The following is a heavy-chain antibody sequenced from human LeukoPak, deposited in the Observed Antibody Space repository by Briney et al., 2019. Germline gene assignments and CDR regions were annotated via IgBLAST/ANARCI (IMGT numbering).Heavy chain of an antibody. J-gene: IGHJ4*02. D-gene: IGHD3-22*01. V-gene: IGHV3-48*03. CDR1: GFSFSSYE. Sequence: GGSLRLSCAVSGFSFSSYEMNWVRQAPGEGLEWVSYISSSGSTIYYADSVKGRFTISRDNAKNSLYLQMNSLGAEDTAVYYCARGDYYDSSGYYPYYFDYWGQGTLVTVSS. CDR3: ARGDYYDSSGYYPYYFDY. CDR2: ISSSGSTI.